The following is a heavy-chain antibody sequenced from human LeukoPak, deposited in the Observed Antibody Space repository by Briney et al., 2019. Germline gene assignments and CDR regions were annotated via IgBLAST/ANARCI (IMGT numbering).Heavy chain of an antibody. CDR2: IYYSGST. J-gene: IGHJ4*02. CDR3: ARGAGCSSTSCYLYYFDY. Sequence: SETLSLTCTVSGGSISSYYWSWIRQPPGRGLEWIGYIYYSGSTNYNPSLKSRVTISVDTSKNQSSLKLSSVTAADTAVYYCARGAGCSSTSCYLYYFDYWGQGTLVTVSS. D-gene: IGHD2-2*01. V-gene: IGHV4-59*01. CDR1: GGSISSYY.